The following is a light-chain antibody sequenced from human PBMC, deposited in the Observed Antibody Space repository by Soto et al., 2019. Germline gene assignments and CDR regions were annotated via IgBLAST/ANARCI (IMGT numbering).Light chain of an antibody. V-gene: IGKV1-39*01. Sequence: DIQITQSPSSLSVSVGDRVTITCRASQSISNYLHWYQQRPGKDRELLIYAASSLQSGVPSRFSGSGSGTDFTLTISSLQPEDFATYYCQQSYSAPLFGQGTRLEIK. CDR1: QSISNY. CDR3: QQSYSAPL. CDR2: AAS. J-gene: IGKJ5*01.